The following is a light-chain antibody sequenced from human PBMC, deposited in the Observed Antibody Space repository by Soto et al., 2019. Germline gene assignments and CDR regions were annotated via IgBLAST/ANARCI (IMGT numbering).Light chain of an antibody. CDR1: QSVSSN. CDR3: QQYNNWPPWT. CDR2: GAS. Sequence: EIVMTQSPVTLSVSPGERATLSCRASQSVSSNLAWYQQKPGQAPRLLIHGASTRATGIPARIRGSGSGTEFTLTISSLQSEDFAVYYCQQYNNWPPWTFGQGTKVEIK. J-gene: IGKJ1*01. V-gene: IGKV3-15*01.